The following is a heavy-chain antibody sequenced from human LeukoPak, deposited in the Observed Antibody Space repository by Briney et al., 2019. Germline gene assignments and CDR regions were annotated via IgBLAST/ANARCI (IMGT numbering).Heavy chain of an antibody. V-gene: IGHV3-7*01. CDR2: IKQDGSEK. D-gene: IGHD6-13*01. CDR1: GFTFSSYW. CDR3: ARAGDSSSWYPGYYYMDV. Sequence: GGSLRLXCAASGFTFSSYWMSWVRQAPGKGLEWVANIKQDGSEKYYVDSVKGRFTISRDNAKNSLYLQMNSLRAEDTAVYYCARAGDSSSWYPGYYYMDVWGKGTTVTVSS. J-gene: IGHJ6*03.